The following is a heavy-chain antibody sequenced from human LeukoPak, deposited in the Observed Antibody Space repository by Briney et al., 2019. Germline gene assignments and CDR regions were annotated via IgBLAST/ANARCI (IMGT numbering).Heavy chain of an antibody. D-gene: IGHD5-18*01. CDR1: AYDFTGYY. CDR3: APKLRYSYGSDY. CDR2: FDPEDGET. J-gene: IGHJ4*02. Sequence: GASVKVSCKVVAYDFTGYYIHWVRQAPGKGLEWMGGFDPEDGETIYAQKFQGRVTMTEDTSTDTAYMELSSLRSEDTAVYYCAPKLRYSYGSDYWGQGTLVTVSS. V-gene: IGHV1-24*01.